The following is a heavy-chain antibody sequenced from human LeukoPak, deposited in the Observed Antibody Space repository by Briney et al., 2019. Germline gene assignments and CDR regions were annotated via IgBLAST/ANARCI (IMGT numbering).Heavy chain of an antibody. V-gene: IGHV1-2*02. D-gene: IGHD7-27*01. J-gene: IGHJ6*02. CDR1: GYPFIGYY. CDR3: ARGLPWGQNSLYGMDV. Sequence: ASVKVSCKSSGYPFIGYYINWVRQAPGQGLEWMGWINPNSGGTKYAQKFQGRVTMTRDTSISTAYMELSRLRSDDTAVYYCARGLPWGQNSLYGMDVWGQGTTVTVSS. CDR2: INPNSGGT.